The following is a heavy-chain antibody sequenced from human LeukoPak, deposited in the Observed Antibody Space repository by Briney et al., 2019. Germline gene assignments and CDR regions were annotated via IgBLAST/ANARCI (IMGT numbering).Heavy chain of an antibody. CDR2: INHSGST. CDR3: AKATPCCSDSRCYKNSSRRTYYMDV. Sequence: PSETLSLTCAVYGGSFNVYYRSWIRQPPGKGLEWIGEINHSGSTNYNPSLKSRVTISVDTSKNQFSLKLSSVTVADTAVYYSAKATPCCSDSRCYKNSSRRTYYMDVWGKGTTVTVSS. V-gene: IGHV4-34*01. J-gene: IGHJ6*03. D-gene: IGHD2-15*01. CDR1: GGSFNVYY.